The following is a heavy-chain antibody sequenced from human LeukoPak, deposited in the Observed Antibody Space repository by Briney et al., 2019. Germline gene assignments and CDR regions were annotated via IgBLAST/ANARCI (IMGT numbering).Heavy chain of an antibody. D-gene: IGHD4-17*01. CDR2: IYPGDSDT. CDR3: ARSPTTVTNYYYGMDV. CDR1: GYSFTSYW. V-gene: IGHV5-51*01. Sequence: GESLKISCKGSGYSFTSYWIGWVRQMPGKGLEWMGIIYPGDSDTRYSPSFQGQVTISADKSISTAYLQWSSLKASDTAMYYCARSPTTVTNYYYGMDVWGQGTTATVSS. J-gene: IGHJ6*02.